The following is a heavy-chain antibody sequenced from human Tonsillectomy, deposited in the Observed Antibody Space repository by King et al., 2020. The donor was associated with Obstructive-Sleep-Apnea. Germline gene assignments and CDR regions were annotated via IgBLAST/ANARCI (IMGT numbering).Heavy chain of an antibody. V-gene: IGHV1-8*01. D-gene: IGHD6-13*01. J-gene: IGHJ5*02. CDR3: AGEAAGIAVAGNWFDP. CDR2: MNPNSGNT. CDR1: GYTFTSHD. Sequence: VQLVESGAEVKKPGASVKVSCKASGYTFTSHDINWVRQATGQGLEWMGWMNPNSGNTDYAQKFQGRVTMTRNTSISTAYMELSSLRSEDTAVYYCAGEAAGIAVAGNWFDPWGQGTLVTVSS.